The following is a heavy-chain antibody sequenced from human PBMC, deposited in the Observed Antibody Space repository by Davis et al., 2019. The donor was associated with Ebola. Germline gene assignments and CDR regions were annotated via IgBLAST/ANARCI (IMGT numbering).Heavy chain of an antibody. CDR2: IYYTGAT. V-gene: IGHV4-39*06. J-gene: IGHJ2*01. CDR3: ARLSGLFSSSSGALYFDL. CDR1: GGSISSGTYY. D-gene: IGHD6-6*01. Sequence: SETLSLTCSVSGGSISSGTYYWGWVRQPPGKGLEWIANIYYTGATYYNPSIKSRVSLSVDTSKNQFPLRLRSVTAADTAVYFCARLSGLFSSSSGALYFDLWGRGTLVSVSS.